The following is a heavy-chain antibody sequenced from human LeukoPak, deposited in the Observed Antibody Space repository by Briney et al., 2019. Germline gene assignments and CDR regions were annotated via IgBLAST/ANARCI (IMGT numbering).Heavy chain of an antibody. J-gene: IGHJ4*02. CDR1: GFTFSSYW. V-gene: IGHV3-7*01. CDR3: ARGSNSEIN. D-gene: IGHD4-23*01. CDR2: IKQDESER. Sequence: PGGSLRLSCAASGFTFSSYWMRWVRQAPGKGLEWVANIKQDESERNYVDSVKGRFTISRDNAKNSLYLQMNSLRAEDTAVYYCARGSNSEINWGQGTLVTVSS.